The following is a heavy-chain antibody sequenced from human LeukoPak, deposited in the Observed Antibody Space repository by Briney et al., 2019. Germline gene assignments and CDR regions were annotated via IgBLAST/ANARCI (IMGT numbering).Heavy chain of an antibody. J-gene: IGHJ4*02. V-gene: IGHV3-48*03. CDR2: ISSSGSTI. Sequence: GGSLRLSCAASGFTFSSYEMNWVRQAPGKGLEWVSYISSSGSTIYYADSVKGRFTISRDNAKNSLYLQMNSLRAEDTAVYYCARSLGSWFPFEYWGQGTLVTVSS. CDR3: ARSLGSWFPFEY. D-gene: IGHD6-13*01. CDR1: GFTFSSYE.